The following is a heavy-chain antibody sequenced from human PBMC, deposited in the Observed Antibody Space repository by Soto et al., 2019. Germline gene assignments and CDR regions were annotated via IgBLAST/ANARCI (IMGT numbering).Heavy chain of an antibody. Sequence: VLLQQSGPGLVKPSQTLSLTCAISGDSVSTNSATWDWIRQSPSRGLEWLGRTYYRSKWYNDYSGSVKGRITINPDTSNNQLSLQLNSLTPDDTAVYYCARLICNSWLDSWGQGTLVTVSS. CDR2: TYYRSKWYN. V-gene: IGHV6-1*01. J-gene: IGHJ5*01. CDR3: ARLICNSWLDS. CDR1: GDSVSTNSAT. D-gene: IGHD2-2*01.